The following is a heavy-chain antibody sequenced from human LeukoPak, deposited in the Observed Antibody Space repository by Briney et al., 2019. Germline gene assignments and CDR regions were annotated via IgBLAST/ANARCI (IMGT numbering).Heavy chain of an antibody. CDR2: IRTKAYSYAT. J-gene: IGHJ4*02. Sequence: PGGSLRLSCAASGFTFSGSAMHWVRQASGKGLEWVGRIRTKAYSYATAYAASVKGRFTISRDDSKNTAYLQMNSLKTEDTAVYYCTEIAAVDNYSDYWGQGTLATVSS. D-gene: IGHD6-13*01. CDR3: TEIAAVDNYSDY. V-gene: IGHV3-73*01. CDR1: GFTFSGSA.